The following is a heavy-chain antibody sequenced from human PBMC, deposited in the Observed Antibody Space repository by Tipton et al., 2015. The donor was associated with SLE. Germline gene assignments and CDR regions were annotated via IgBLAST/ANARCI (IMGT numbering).Heavy chain of an antibody. J-gene: IGHJ6*02. Sequence: TLSLTCTVSGGSISSYYWSWIRQPPGKGLEWIGYIYDIGSTVYSPSLKSRVTISVDTSKNQFSLRLNSVTAADTAVYYCTRGIALDVWGQGTAVTVSS. V-gene: IGHV4-59*01. CDR2: IYDIGST. CDR1: GGSISSYY. CDR3: TRGIALDV.